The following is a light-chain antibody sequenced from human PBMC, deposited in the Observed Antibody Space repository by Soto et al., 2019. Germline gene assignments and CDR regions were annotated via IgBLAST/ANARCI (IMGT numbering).Light chain of an antibody. CDR3: QQYGSSKT. CDR1: QSVSSY. J-gene: IGKJ1*01. CDR2: GAS. Sequence: EIVLSQSADTVSLSPGERANLCCRASQSVSSYLAWYQQKPGQAPRLLIYGASSRATGIPDRFSGSGSGTDFTLTISRLEPEDFAVYYCQQYGSSKTFGQGTKVDI. V-gene: IGKV3-20*01.